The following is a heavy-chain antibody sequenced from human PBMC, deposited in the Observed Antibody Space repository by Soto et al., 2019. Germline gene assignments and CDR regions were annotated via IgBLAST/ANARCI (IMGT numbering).Heavy chain of an antibody. D-gene: IGHD2-15*01. CDR2: IRSKANSYVT. CDR1: GFTLSGSA. Sequence: EVQLVESGGDLVQPGESLKLACAASGFTLSGSAVHWVRQASGKGLEWVGRIRSKANSYVTAYAASVEDRFTISRDDSENTAYLQMNSLITEDTAVYYCATDLYCSGGSCSEAGDALDIWGQGTMVTVSS. V-gene: IGHV3-73*02. J-gene: IGHJ3*02. CDR3: ATDLYCSGGSCSEAGDALDI.